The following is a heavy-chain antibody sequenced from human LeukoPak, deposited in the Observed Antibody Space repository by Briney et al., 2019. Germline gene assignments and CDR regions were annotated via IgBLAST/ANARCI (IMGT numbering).Heavy chain of an antibody. CDR3: ARSHYYYGSGSL. V-gene: IGHV4-4*07. Sequence: SETLSLTCTVSGGSISSYYWSWVRQPAGKGLEWMGRIYTSGSTNYNASLTSRGTMSVHTSKNQFSLKLSSVTAADTAVYYCARSHYYYGSGSLWGQGTLVTVSS. CDR1: GGSISSYY. J-gene: IGHJ4*02. CDR2: IYTSGST. D-gene: IGHD3-10*01.